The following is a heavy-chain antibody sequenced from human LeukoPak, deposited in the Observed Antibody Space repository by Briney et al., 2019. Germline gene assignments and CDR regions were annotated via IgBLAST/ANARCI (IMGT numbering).Heavy chain of an antibody. CDR3: AKDRWRDGSSSFDN. J-gene: IGHJ4*02. V-gene: IGHV3-48*03. CDR1: GFTFSSYE. Sequence: GGSLRLSCAASGFTFSSYEMNWVRQAPGKGLEWVSYIGSSGSAMYYADSVRGRFTISRDNAKNSLYLQMNSLRAEDTAVYYCAKDRWRDGSSSFDNWGQGTLVTVSS. CDR2: IGSSGSAM. D-gene: IGHD6-6*01.